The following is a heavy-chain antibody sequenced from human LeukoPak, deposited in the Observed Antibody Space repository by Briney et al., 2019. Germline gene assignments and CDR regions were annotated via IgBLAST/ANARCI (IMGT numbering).Heavy chain of an antibody. CDR3: ARGPGGSGSYYDY. CDR1: GFTFSSYS. Sequence: GGSLRLSCAASGFTFSSYSMNWVRQAPGKGLEWVSYISSNSRYIYYADSVKGRFTISRDNAKNSLYLQMNSLRTEDAAVYYCARGPGGSGSYYDYWGQGTLVTVS. V-gene: IGHV3-21*01. J-gene: IGHJ4*02. CDR2: ISSNSRYI. D-gene: IGHD3-10*01.